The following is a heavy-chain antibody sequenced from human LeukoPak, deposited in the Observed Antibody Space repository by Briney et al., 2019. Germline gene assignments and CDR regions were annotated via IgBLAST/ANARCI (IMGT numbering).Heavy chain of an antibody. J-gene: IGHJ6*02. CDR1: GYTFTSYA. D-gene: IGHD6-19*01. CDR2: INAGNGNT. Sequence: ASVKVCCKASGYTFTSYAMHWVRQAPGQRLEWMGWINAGNGNTKYSQKFQGRVTITRDTSASTAYMELSSLRSEDTAVYYCARDYSSGWYSYYYYYGMDVWGQGTTVTVSS. V-gene: IGHV1-3*01. CDR3: ARDYSSGWYSYYYYYGMDV.